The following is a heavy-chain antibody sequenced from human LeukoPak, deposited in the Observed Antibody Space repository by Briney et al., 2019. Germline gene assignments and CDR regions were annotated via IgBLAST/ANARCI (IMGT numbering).Heavy chain of an antibody. CDR2: IRGKGYGGTT. D-gene: IGHD1-1*01. Sequence: GGSLRLSCTASGFTFGDYAKSWFRQAPGKGLEWVGFIRGKGYGGTTEYAASVKGRFTISRDDSKSIAYLQMNSLKTEDTAVYYCSRGLATTDWGQGTLVTVSS. CDR1: GFTFGDYA. V-gene: IGHV3-49*03. J-gene: IGHJ4*02. CDR3: SRGLATTD.